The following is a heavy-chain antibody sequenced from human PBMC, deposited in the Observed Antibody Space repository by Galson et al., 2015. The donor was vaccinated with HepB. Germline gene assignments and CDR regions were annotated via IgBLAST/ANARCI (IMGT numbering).Heavy chain of an antibody. Sequence: SLRLSCVASGFTFSASAMHWVRQASGKRLQWVGRIRSKTYNYATAYGPSVEGRFTISSDDSKNMAYLQMNSLKTEDTAVYYCYSGPDSLGWMDAWGKGTTVTVSS. CDR3: YSGPDSLGWMDA. J-gene: IGHJ6*04. V-gene: IGHV3-73*01. CDR2: IRSKTYNYAT. CDR1: GFTFSASA. D-gene: IGHD2-15*01.